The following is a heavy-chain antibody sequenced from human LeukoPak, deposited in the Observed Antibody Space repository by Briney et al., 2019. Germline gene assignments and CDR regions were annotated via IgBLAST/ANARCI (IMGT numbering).Heavy chain of an antibody. CDR3: ARTPSSRYSGSYGLGYYYYYGVDV. CDR1: GYTFTSYY. CDR2: INPSGGST. J-gene: IGHJ6*02. D-gene: IGHD1-26*01. Sequence: ASVKVSCKASGYTFTSYYMHWVRQAPGQGLEWMGIINPSGGSTSYAQKFQGRVTMTRDTSTSTVYMELSSLRSEDTAVYYCARTPSSRYSGSYGLGYYYYYGVDVWGQGTTVTVSS. V-gene: IGHV1-46*01.